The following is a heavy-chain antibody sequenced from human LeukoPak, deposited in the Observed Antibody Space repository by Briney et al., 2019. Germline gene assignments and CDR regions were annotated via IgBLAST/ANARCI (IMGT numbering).Heavy chain of an antibody. Sequence: PGRSLRLSCAASGFTLSSYGMHWVRQAPGKGLEWVALIWYDGSNKYFADSVKGRFTISRDNSKNTLYLQMNSLRAEDTAVYYCARDYDGGSMDVWGQGTTVTVSS. D-gene: IGHD3-3*01. CDR2: IWYDGSNK. V-gene: IGHV3-33*01. CDR3: ARDYDGGSMDV. CDR1: GFTLSSYG. J-gene: IGHJ6*02.